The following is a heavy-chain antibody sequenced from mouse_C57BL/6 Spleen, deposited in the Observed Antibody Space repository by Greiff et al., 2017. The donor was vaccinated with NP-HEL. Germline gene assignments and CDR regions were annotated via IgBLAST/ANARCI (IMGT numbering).Heavy chain of an antibody. CDR3: ARSIYYYGSSPWFAY. V-gene: IGHV1-61*01. D-gene: IGHD1-1*01. CDR1: GYTFTSYW. CDR2: IYPSDSET. Sequence: QVQLQQPGAELVRPGSSVKLSCKASGYTFTSYWMDWVKQRPGQGLEWIGNIYPSDSETHYNQKFKDKAPLTVDKSSSTAYMQLSSLTSEDSAVYYCARSIYYYGSSPWFAYWGQGTLVTVSA. J-gene: IGHJ3*01.